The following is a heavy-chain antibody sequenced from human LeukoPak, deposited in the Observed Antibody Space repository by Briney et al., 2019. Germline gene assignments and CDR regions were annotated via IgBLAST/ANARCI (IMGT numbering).Heavy chain of an antibody. J-gene: IGHJ3*02. V-gene: IGHV4-39*07. CDR1: GGSVSSSSYH. CDR3: AREGSAFDI. Sequence: SEPLSLTCTVSGGSVSSSSYHWGWIRQPPGKGLEWIGSVFYSGSTYYNPSLKSRVTMSVDTSKNQFSLKLSSVTAADTAVYYCAREGSAFDIWGQGTMVTVSS. CDR2: VFYSGST.